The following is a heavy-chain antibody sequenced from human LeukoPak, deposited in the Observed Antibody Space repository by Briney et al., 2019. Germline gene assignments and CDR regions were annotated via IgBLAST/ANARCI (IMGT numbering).Heavy chain of an antibody. V-gene: IGHV3-53*04. J-gene: IGHJ4*02. D-gene: IGHD1-1*01. CDR2: IYSAGST. Sequence: GGSLRLSCAAAAFTVSSNCMIWVRQPPGKGLEWVSFIYSAGSTYNADSVKGRFTISRHNSKNTVYVQMDNLRPEDTAVYYCARVDTTLSYKLDYWGQGTLVTVSS. CDR1: AFTVSSNC. CDR3: ARVDTTLSYKLDY.